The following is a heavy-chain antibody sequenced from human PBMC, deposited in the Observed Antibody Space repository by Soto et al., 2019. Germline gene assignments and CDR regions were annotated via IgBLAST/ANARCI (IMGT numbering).Heavy chain of an antibody. J-gene: IGHJ4*02. CDR1: GFTFSSYA. V-gene: IGHV3-23*01. CDR3: ARGRRGYSNDY. D-gene: IGHD4-4*01. CDR2: ISGSGSTI. Sequence: EVQLLESGGGLVQPGGSLRLSCAASGFTFSSYAMSWVRQAPGKGLEWVSAISGSGSTIYYADSVKGRFTISRDNAKNSLYLQMNSLRAEDTAVYYCARGRRGYSNDYWGQGTLVTVSS.